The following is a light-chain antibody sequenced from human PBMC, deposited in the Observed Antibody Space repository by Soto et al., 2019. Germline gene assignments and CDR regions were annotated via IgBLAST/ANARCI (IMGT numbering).Light chain of an antibody. Sequence: QSVLTQPAFVSGSPGQSITISCTGTSSDVGGYNYVSWYKHPPGKAPKLMISEVSNRPSGVSNRFSGSKSGNTASLTISGLQAEDEADYYCSSYTSTSTRVFGTGTKLTVL. CDR3: SSYTSTSTRV. CDR2: EVS. V-gene: IGLV2-14*01. CDR1: SSDVGGYNY. J-gene: IGLJ1*01.